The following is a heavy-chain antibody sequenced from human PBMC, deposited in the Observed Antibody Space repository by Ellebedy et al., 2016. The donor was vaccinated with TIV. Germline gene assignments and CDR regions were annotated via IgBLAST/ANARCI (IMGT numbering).Heavy chain of an antibody. CDR1: GGTFSSYA. D-gene: IGHD2-15*01. J-gene: IGHJ5*02. CDR3: ARGTRSCSGGSCYYPS. CDR2: IIAIFGTA. Sequence: AASVKVSCKASGGTFSSYAISWVRQAPGQGLEWMGGIIAIFGTANYAQKFQGRVTITADESTSTAYMELSSLRSEDTAVYYCARGTRSCSGGSCYYPSWGQGTLVTVSS. V-gene: IGHV1-69*13.